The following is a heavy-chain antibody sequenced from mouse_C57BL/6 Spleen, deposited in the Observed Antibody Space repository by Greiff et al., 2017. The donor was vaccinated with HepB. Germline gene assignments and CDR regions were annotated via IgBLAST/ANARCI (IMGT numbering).Heavy chain of an antibody. Sequence: EVKVEESGEGLVKPGGSLKLSCAASGFTFSSYAMSWVRQTPEKRLEWVAYISSGGDYIYYADTVKGRFTISRDNARNTLYLQMSSLKSEDTAMYYCTRDRGELRHWFAYWGQGTLVTVSA. CDR3: TRDRGELRHWFAY. D-gene: IGHD2-4*01. CDR2: ISSGGDYI. J-gene: IGHJ3*01. CDR1: GFTFSSYA. V-gene: IGHV5-9-1*02.